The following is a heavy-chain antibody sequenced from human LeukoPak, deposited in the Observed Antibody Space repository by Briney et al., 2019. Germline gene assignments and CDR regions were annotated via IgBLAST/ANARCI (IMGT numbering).Heavy chain of an antibody. CDR2: INGDGSST. V-gene: IGHV3-74*01. J-gene: IGHJ4*02. CDR1: GFTFSSNW. D-gene: IGHD1-26*01. Sequence: GGSLRLSCAASGFTFSSNWMHWVRQTPGRGLVWVSRINGDGSSTNYADSVKGRFTISRDNAKNTLYLQMNSLRAEDTAVYYCARVMSGSYDYWGQGTLVTVSS. CDR3: ARVMSGSYDY.